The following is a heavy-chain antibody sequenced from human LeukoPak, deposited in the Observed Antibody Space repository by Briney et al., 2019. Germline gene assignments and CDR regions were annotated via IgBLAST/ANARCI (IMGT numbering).Heavy chain of an antibody. CDR2: IYYSGST. V-gene: IGHV4-31*03. Sequence: PSQTLSLTCTVSGGSISSGGYYWSWIRQHPGKGLEWIGYIYYSGSTYYNPSLKSRVTISVDPSKNQFSLKLSSVTAADTAVYYCASAGFGEFVFDYWGQGTLVTVSS. CDR3: ASAGFGEFVFDY. D-gene: IGHD3-10*01. CDR1: GGSISSGGYY. J-gene: IGHJ4*02.